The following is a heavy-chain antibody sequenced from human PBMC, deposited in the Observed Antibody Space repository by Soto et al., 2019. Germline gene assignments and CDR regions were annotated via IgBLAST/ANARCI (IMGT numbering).Heavy chain of an antibody. CDR1: GYTFTSYG. J-gene: IGHJ3*02. CDR3: ARDRRYYDSSGYDWDAFDI. V-gene: IGHV1-18*01. D-gene: IGHD3-22*01. CDR2: ISAYNGNT. Sequence: ASVKVSCKASGYTFTSYGISWVRQAPGQGLEWMGWISAYNGNTNYAQKLQGRVTMTTDTSTSTAYMELRSLRSDDTAVYYCARDRRYYDSSGYDWDAFDIWGQGTMVTVSS.